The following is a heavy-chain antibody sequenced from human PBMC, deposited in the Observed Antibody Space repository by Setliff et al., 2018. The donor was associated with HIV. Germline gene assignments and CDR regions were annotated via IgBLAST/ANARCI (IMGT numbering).Heavy chain of an antibody. CDR3: ARSPPTTFWSGYTYYYYMDV. V-gene: IGHV4-4*08. J-gene: IGHJ6*03. CDR2: IYTSGST. Sequence: ETLSLTCPVSGGSISSYYWSWIRQPPGKGLEWIGYIYTSGSTNYNPSLKSRVTISVDTSKNQFSLKLSSVTAADTAVYYCARSPPTTFWSGYTYYYYMDVWGKGTTVTVSS. D-gene: IGHD3-3*01. CDR1: GGSISSYY.